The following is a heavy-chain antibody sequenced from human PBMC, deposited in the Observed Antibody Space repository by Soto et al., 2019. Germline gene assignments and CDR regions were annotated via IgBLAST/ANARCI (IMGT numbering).Heavy chain of an antibody. CDR2: INAGNGNT. V-gene: IGHV1-3*01. D-gene: IGHD1-26*01. CDR1: GYTFTSYA. Sequence: ASVKVSCKASGYTFTSYAMHWVRQAPGQRLEWMGWINAGNGNTKYSQKFQGRVTITRDTSARTAYMELSSLRSEDTAVYYCARPIVGATMGDYYYYGMDVWGQGTTVTVSS. CDR3: ARPIVGATMGDYYYYGMDV. J-gene: IGHJ6*02.